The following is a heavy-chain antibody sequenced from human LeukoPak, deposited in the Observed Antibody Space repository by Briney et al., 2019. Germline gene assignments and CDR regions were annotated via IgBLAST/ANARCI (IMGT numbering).Heavy chain of an antibody. J-gene: IGHJ3*02. V-gene: IGHV5-10-1*01. CDR3: ARVPYSYGYQGAFDI. CDR2: IDPSDSYT. CDR1: GYSFTSYW. D-gene: IGHD5-18*01. Sequence: GESLKISCKGSGYSFTSYWISWVRQMPGKGLEWMGRIDPSDSYTNYSPSFQGHVTISADKSISTAYLQWSSLKASDTAMYYCARVPYSYGYQGAFDIWGQGTMVTVSS.